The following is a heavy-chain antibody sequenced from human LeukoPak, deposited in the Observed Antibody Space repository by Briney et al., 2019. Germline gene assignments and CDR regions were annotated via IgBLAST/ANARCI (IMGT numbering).Heavy chain of an antibody. V-gene: IGHV3-9*01. Sequence: GGSLRLSCAASGFTFDDYAMHWVRQAPGKGLEWVSGISWNSGNIGYADSVKGRFTISRDNAKNSLYLQMNSLRAEDTALYYCTKVRILMATGDGMDVWGQGTTVTVSS. CDR3: TKVRILMATGDGMDV. CDR2: ISWNSGNI. D-gene: IGHD2-8*01. CDR1: GFTFDDYA. J-gene: IGHJ6*02.